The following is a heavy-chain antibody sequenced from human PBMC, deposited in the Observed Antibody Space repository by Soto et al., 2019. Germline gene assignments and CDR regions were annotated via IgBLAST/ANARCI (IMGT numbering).Heavy chain of an antibody. Sequence: EVQLVESGGGLVQPGGSLRLSCAASGFAFTTYRMNWVRQAPGKGLEWVSHISSSSGIIFYADSVKGRFTISRHNAKNSLYLQMYNLRAEDTAVHYCVRAAFDDVSANSRPPWGQGTLVTVS. CDR1: GFAFTTYR. V-gene: IGHV3-48*01. CDR2: ISSSSGII. J-gene: IGHJ5*02. CDR3: VRAAFDDVSANSRPP. D-gene: IGHD3-16*02.